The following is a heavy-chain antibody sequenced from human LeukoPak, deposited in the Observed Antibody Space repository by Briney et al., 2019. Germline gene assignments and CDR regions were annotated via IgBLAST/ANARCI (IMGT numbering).Heavy chain of an antibody. V-gene: IGHV1-2*06. CDR1: GYTFTTCY. CDR2: INPNSGGT. Sequence: ASVKVSCTPSGYTFTTCYMLWERQAPGQALEWMGRINPNSGGTNYAQKFQGMGTMTSDTSISTAYMELSRLRSDDTAVYYCAREGGDIYCGDYEFDYWGQGTLVTVSS. D-gene: IGHD4-17*01. CDR3: AREGGDIYCGDYEFDY. J-gene: IGHJ4*02.